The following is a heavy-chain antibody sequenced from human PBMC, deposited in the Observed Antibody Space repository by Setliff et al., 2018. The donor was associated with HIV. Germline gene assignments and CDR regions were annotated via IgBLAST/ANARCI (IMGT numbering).Heavy chain of an antibody. J-gene: IGHJ4*02. V-gene: IGHV1-69-2*01. CDR1: GYTFTDYF. D-gene: IGHD4-4*01. CDR2: IDPQDGET. CDR3: AAIAYSRPDY. Sequence: GASVKVSCKASGYTFTDYFIHWILQAPGKGLEWMGRIDPQDGETTFAEKFQGRVTVTADTSTDIAYMELSSLRSDDTAVYYCAAIAYSRPDYWGLGTLVTVSS.